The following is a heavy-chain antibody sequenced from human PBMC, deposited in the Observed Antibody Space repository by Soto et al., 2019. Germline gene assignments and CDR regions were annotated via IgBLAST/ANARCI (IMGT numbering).Heavy chain of an antibody. CDR1: GYTFTSYV. CDR3: ARGRYGDY. J-gene: IGHJ4*02. V-gene: IGHV1-18*01. D-gene: IGHD1-1*01. CDR2: ISAHNDNT. Sequence: QVNLVQSGAEVRKPGASVKVSCKGSGYTFTSYVIAWVRQAPGQGLEWMGWISAHNDNTNYAQQVQGRVTVTRDTSTSTAYMELRNLRSDDTAVYYCARGRYGDYWGQGDLVTVSS.